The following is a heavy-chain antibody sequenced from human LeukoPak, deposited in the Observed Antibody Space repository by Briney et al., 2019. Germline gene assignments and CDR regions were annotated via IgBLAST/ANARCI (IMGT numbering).Heavy chain of an antibody. Sequence: GGSLRLSCAASGFTFNSYWMHWVRQAPGRGLEWVSRIKGDTSYANYADSVKGRFTISRDNAKSTLYLQMDSLTIEDTAVYFCARDNDVWSLDSWSQGTLVTVSS. CDR2: IKGDTSYA. CDR1: GFTFNSYW. D-gene: IGHD3-3*01. CDR3: ARDNDVWSLDS. V-gene: IGHV3-74*01. J-gene: IGHJ4*02.